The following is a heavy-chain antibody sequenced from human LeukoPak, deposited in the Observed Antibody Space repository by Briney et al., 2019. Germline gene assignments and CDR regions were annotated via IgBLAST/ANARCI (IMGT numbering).Heavy chain of an antibody. Sequence: PSETLSLTCAVSGGPISRHYWRWIRQPPGKGLEWMGFIYYSGTTKYNPSLKCRVTISADTSKNQFSLKLSSVTAADTAVYYCVRSLSVAGMAWGQGTLVTVSS. D-gene: IGHD6-19*01. CDR3: VRSLSVAGMA. CDR1: GGPISRHY. V-gene: IGHV4-59*08. CDR2: IYYSGTT. J-gene: IGHJ5*02.